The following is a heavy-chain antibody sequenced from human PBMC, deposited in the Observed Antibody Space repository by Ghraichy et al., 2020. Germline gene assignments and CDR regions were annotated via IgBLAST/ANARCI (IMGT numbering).Heavy chain of an antibody. Sequence: GGSLRLSCAASGFTFSSYSMKWVRQAPGKGLEWVSSISSSSSYIYYADSVKGRFTISRDNAKNSLYLQMNSLRAEDTAVYYCASATDYYDSSGHYREPEYFQHWGQGTLVTVSS. CDR2: ISSSSSYI. CDR3: ASATDYYDSSGHYREPEYFQH. D-gene: IGHD3-22*01. J-gene: IGHJ1*01. CDR1: GFTFSSYS. V-gene: IGHV3-21*01.